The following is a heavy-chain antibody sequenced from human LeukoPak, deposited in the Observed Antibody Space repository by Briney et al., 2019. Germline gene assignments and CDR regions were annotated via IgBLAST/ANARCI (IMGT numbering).Heavy chain of an antibody. Sequence: GESLKISCKGSGYSFTSYWIAWVRQMPGRGLEWKGIIYPGDSDTRYSPSFQGQVTITADKSINTAYLQWSSLKASDTAMYYCGRLLGVATIYYWGQGTLVTVSS. CDR3: GRLLGVATIYY. CDR2: IYPGDSDT. J-gene: IGHJ4*02. V-gene: IGHV5-51*01. CDR1: GYSFTSYW. D-gene: IGHD5-12*01.